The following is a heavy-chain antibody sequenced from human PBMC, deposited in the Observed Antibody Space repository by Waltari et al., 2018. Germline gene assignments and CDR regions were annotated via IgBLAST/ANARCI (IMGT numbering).Heavy chain of an antibody. V-gene: IGHV4-59*01. CDR2: IYYSGST. CDR1: GGSISSYY. J-gene: IGHJ4*02. CDR3: AKAIAVAGSFDY. Sequence: ESGPGLVKPSETLSLTCTVSGGSISSYYWSWIRQPPGKGLEWIGYIYYSGSTNYNPSLNSRVTISVDTSKNQFSRKLSSVTAADTAVYYCAKAIAVAGSFDYWGQGTLVTVSS. D-gene: IGHD6-19*01.